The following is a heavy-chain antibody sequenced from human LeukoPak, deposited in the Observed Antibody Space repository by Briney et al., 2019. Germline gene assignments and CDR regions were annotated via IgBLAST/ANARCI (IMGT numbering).Heavy chain of an antibody. Sequence: GGSLRLSCAASGFTFSSYGMHWVRQAPGKGLEWVAVISYDGSNKYYADSVKGRFTISRDNSKNTLYLQMNSLRAEDTAVYYCAKDLLLWFGEGEGFDYWGQGTLVTVSS. J-gene: IGHJ4*02. CDR3: AKDLLLWFGEGEGFDY. D-gene: IGHD3-10*01. CDR1: GFTFSSYG. CDR2: ISYDGSNK. V-gene: IGHV3-30*18.